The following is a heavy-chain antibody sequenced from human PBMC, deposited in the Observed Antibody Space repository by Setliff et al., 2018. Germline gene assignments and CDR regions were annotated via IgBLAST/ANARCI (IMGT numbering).Heavy chain of an antibody. J-gene: IGHJ6*02. V-gene: IGHV4-30-2*01. CDR1: GGSISSGGYS. Sequence: KPSETLSLTCAVSGGSISSGGYSWSWIRQPPGKGLEWIGYIYHSGSTYYNPSLKSRVTISVDRSKNQFSLKLSSVTAADTAVYYCARGHYYDSSGYYGMNVWGQGTTVTISS. D-gene: IGHD3-22*01. CDR2: IYHSGST. CDR3: ARGHYYDSSGYYGMNV.